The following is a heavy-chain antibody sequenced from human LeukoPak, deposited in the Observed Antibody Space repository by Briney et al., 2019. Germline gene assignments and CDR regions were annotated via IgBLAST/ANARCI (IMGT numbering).Heavy chain of an antibody. CDR1: GYTFTGYY. CDR2: INPNSGGT. Sequence: ASVKVSCKASGYTFTGYYMHWVRQAPGQGLEWMGWINPNSGGTNYAQKFQGRVTMTRDTSISTAYMELSRLRSDDTAVYYCARSLVVVAASRVNWFDPWGQGTLVTVSS. J-gene: IGHJ5*02. CDR3: ARSLVVVAASRVNWFDP. D-gene: IGHD2-15*01. V-gene: IGHV1-2*02.